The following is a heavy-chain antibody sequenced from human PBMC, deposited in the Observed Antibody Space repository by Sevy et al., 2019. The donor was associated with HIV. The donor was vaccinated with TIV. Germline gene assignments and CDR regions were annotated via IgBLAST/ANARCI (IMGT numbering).Heavy chain of an antibody. CDR2: ISAYHGNT. Sequence: ASVKVSYKASGYTFTSYGISWVRQAPGQGLEWMGWISAYHGNTNYAQKLQGRVTMTTDTSTSTAYMELRSLRSDDTAVYYCARERVDSNYFDYWRQGTLVTVSS. CDR3: ARERVDSNYFDY. V-gene: IGHV1-18*01. CDR1: GYTFTSYG. D-gene: IGHD4-4*01. J-gene: IGHJ4*02.